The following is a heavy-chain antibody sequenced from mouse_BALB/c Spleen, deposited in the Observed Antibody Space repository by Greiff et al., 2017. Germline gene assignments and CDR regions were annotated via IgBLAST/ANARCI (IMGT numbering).Heavy chain of an antibody. Sequence: VQLQQSGPELVKPGASVKISCKASGYSFTGYYMHWVKQSHVKSLEWIGRINPYNGATSYNQNFKDKASLTADKSSSTAYMQLSSLTSEDSAVYYCARGIYDGYYDAMDYWGQGTSVTVSS. CDR1: GYSFTGYY. D-gene: IGHD2-3*01. V-gene: IGHV1-42*01. CDR3: ARGIYDGYYDAMDY. CDR2: INPYNGAT. J-gene: IGHJ4*01.